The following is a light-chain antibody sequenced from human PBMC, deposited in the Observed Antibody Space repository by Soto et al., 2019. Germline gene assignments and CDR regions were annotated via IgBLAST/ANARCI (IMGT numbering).Light chain of an antibody. CDR3: QQYGSLSWT. V-gene: IGKV3-20*01. Sequence: EIVLTQSPGTLSLSPGESATLSCRASQSGSSYIAWYQQKPGQAPRLLIYGASSRATGVPDRFSGSGSGTDFTLTISRLEPEDFAVYHCQQYGSLSWTFGQGTKVDI. CDR2: GAS. CDR1: QSGSSY. J-gene: IGKJ1*01.